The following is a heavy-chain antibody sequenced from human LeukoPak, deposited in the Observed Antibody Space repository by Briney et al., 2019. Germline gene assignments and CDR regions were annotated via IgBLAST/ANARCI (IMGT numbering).Heavy chain of an antibody. J-gene: IGHJ6*02. CDR2: YSGST. D-gene: IGHD3-10*01. CDR3: ARTRRHYYGSGKNLTPWPAGLDV. CDR1: GGSFSDYY. Sequence: KPSETLSLTCTVSGGSFSDYYWTWIRQPPGKGLEWIGYSGSTNYNPSLKNRVTISTDTSKRHFSLTLSSVTADDTAVYYCARTRRHYYGSGKNLTPWPAGLDVGGQGTTVIVS. V-gene: IGHV4-59*01.